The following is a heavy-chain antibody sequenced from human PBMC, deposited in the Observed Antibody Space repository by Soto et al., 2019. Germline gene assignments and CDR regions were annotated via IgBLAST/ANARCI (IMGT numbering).Heavy chain of an antibody. D-gene: IGHD2-2*01. CDR1: GYTFTSYG. Sequence: ASVKVSCKASGYTFTSYGISWVRQAPGQGLEWMGWISAYNGNTNYAQKLQGRVTMTTDTSTSTAYMELRSLRSDDTAIYYCASGHCFSSSCSYLDLWGRGTLVTVSS. V-gene: IGHV1-18*01. J-gene: IGHJ2*01. CDR3: ASGHCFSSSCSYLDL. CDR2: ISAYNGNT.